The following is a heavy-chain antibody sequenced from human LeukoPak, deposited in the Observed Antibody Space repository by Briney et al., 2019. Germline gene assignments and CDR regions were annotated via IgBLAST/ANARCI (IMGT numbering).Heavy chain of an antibody. J-gene: IGHJ5*02. CDR1: GYTFTVYY. CDR3: ARLPVDYYDSSGYVPP. CDR2: INPNSGGT. V-gene: IGHV1-2*06. D-gene: IGHD3-22*01. Sequence: ASVKVSCKASGYTFTVYYMHWVRHAPGQGLEWMGRINPNSGGTNYAPKFQGRVTMTRDTSISTAYMELSRLRSDDTAVYYCARLPVDYYDSSGYVPPWGQGTLVTVSS.